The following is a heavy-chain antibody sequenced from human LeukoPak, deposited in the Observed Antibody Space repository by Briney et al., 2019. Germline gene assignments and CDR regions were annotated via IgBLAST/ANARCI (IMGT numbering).Heavy chain of an antibody. CDR1: GFALSSYW. Sequence: PTGGSLRLSCAASGFALSSYWMSWVRQAPGKGLEWVANIRRDGSEKYYVDSVKGRFTISRDNAKNSLYLQMNSLRAEDTAVYYCARDRGTRFTYYDSSGYYDYWGQGTLVTVSS. D-gene: IGHD3-22*01. J-gene: IGHJ4*02. V-gene: IGHV3-7*01. CDR3: ARDRGTRFTYYDSSGYYDY. CDR2: IRRDGSEK.